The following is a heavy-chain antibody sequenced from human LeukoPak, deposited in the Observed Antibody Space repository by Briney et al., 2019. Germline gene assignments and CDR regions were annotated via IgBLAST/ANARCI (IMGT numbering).Heavy chain of an antibody. J-gene: IGHJ4*02. Sequence: GASMKVSCKASGGTFSSYAISWVRQAPGQGLEWMGGIIPIFGTANYAQKFQGRVTITADESTSTAYVELSSLRSEDTAVYYCATSGDDYVWGSYRPFDYWGQGTLVTVSS. CDR2: IIPIFGTA. CDR3: ATSGDDYVWGSYRPFDY. CDR1: GGTFSSYA. D-gene: IGHD3-16*02. V-gene: IGHV1-69*13.